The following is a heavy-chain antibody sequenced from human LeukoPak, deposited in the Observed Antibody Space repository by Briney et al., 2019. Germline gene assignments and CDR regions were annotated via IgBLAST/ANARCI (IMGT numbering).Heavy chain of an antibody. V-gene: IGHV3-30*04. D-gene: IGHD3-3*02. CDR3: ATGALPLGFLELIRPGNYFSNYMGV. J-gene: IGHJ6*03. CDR2: ISPVGNNE. CDR1: AFTFSTYP. Sequence: ARSLSLSCVASAFTFSTYPMHWDRQAPAKVLEWLTLISPVGNNEVYVDAVKGRYTISRDNSKNTLYQKMTGLTTEDTAIYYCATGALPLGFLELIRPGNYFSNYMGVWGKGTMVVVSS.